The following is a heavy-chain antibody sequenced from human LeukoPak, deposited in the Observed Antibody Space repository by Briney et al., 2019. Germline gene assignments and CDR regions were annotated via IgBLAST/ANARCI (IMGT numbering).Heavy chain of an antibody. CDR2: ISAYDGNT. CDR3: ARQAPGELTFDP. J-gene: IGHJ5*02. V-gene: IGHV1-18*01. D-gene: IGHD1-26*01. CDR1: GYTFTSYG. Sequence: ASVKVSCKASGYTFTSYGISWVRQAPGQGLEWMGWISAYDGNTNYAQKLQGRVTMTTDTSTSTAYMELRSLRSDDTAVYYCARQAPGELTFDPWGQGTLVTVSS.